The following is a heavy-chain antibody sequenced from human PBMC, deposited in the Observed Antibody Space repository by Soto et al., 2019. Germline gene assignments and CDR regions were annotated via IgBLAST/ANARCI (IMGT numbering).Heavy chain of an antibody. J-gene: IGHJ5*02. V-gene: IGHV4-59*01. CDR1: GGSISNYY. Sequence: SETLSLTCNVSGGSISNYYWTWVWQSQEKGLEWIGYMYYNGNINYNPSLKSRVTISIDTSKNQFSLTLKSVPAADTAVYYCATGGSWFNPWGRGDLVTVSS. CDR3: ATGGSWFNP. D-gene: IGHD3-10*01. CDR2: MYYNGNI.